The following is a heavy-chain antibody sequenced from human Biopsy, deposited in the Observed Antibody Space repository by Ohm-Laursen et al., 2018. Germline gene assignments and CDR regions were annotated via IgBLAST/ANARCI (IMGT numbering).Heavy chain of an antibody. CDR3: ARVGRAAPFDS. V-gene: IGHV4-61*01. CDR2: VYYSGTT. CDR1: GGSISSGFYY. D-gene: IGHD6-13*01. J-gene: IGHJ4*02. Sequence: SDTLSLTCTVSGGSISSGFYYWSWIRQPPGKGLEWIGHVYYSGTTNYNPSLKSRVTISVDTSKSQFSLRLTSVTAADTAVYYCARVGRAAPFDSWGQGTLVTVSS.